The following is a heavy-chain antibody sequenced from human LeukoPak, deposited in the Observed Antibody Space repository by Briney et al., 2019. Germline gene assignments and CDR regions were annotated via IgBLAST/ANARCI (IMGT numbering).Heavy chain of an antibody. V-gene: IGHV3-9*01. CDR2: ISWNSDSI. Sequence: GRSLRLTCAASGFTFDDYAMHWVRQAPGKGLEWVSGISWNSDSIGYADSVKGRFTISRDNAKNSLYLQMNSLRAEDTALYYCAKGRYFDYWGQGTLVTVSS. CDR1: GFTFDDYA. CDR3: AKGRYFDY. J-gene: IGHJ4*02.